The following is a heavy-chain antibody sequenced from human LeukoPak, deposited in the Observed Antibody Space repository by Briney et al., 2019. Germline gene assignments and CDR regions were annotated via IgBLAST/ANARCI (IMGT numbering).Heavy chain of an antibody. CDR3: AKSTYYYDTFVNAFDF. CDR2: IYYGGST. D-gene: IGHD3-22*01. J-gene: IGHJ3*01. Sequence: PGGSLRLSCAASGFTFSSYSMNWVRQAPGKGLEWIGSIYYGGSTYYNASLRSRVTTSVDTSKNYFSLKLSSVTAADTAVYYCAKSTYYYDTFVNAFDFWGQGTVVTVSS. V-gene: IGHV4-39*07. CDR1: GFTFSSYS.